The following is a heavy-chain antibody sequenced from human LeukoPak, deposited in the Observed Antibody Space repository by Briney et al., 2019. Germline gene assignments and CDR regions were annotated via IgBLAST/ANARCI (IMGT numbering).Heavy chain of an antibody. CDR2: ISGSGGST. V-gene: IGHV3-23*01. J-gene: IGHJ4*02. Sequence: PGGSLRLSCAASGFTFSSYVMSWVRQAPGKGLEWVSAISGSGGSTYYADSVKGRFTISRDNSKNTLYLQMNSLRVEDTAVYYCAKTPRATVTTNYWGQGTLVTVSS. D-gene: IGHD4-17*01. CDR3: AKTPRATVTTNY. CDR1: GFTFSSYV.